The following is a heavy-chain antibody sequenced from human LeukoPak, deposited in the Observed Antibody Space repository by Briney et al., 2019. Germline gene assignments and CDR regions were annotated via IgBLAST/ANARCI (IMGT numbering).Heavy chain of an antibody. Sequence: GSLKLSRAGSGFTFNNFSLNWFRQAPGKGLEWLSYISTTSSTIYYADSVKGRFTVSRDNAKNSLNLQMSSLRGEDTAVYYCAREAAPWGQGTLVTVSS. D-gene: IGHD6-13*01. CDR3: AREAAP. CDR2: ISTTSSTI. J-gene: IGHJ4*02. V-gene: IGHV3-48*01. CDR1: GFTFNNFS.